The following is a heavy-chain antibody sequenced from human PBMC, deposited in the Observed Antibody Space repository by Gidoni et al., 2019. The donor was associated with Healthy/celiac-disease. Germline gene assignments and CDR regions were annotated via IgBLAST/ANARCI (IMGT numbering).Heavy chain of an antibody. CDR1: GFPFDDLA. V-gene: IGHV3-9*01. D-gene: IGHD6-19*01. J-gene: IGHJ6*02. CDR2: ISWSSGSI. CDR3: AKDRGSGWPYYYYGMDV. Sequence: EVQLVESGGGLVQPGRSLRLSCAASGFPFDDLAMHWVRQAPGKGLEWVSGISWSSGSIGYADSVKGRFTISRDNAKNSLYLQMNSLRAEDTALYYCAKDRGSGWPYYYYGMDVWGQGTTVTVSS.